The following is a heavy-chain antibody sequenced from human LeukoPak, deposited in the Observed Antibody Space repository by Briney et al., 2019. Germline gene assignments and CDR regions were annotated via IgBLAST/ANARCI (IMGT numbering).Heavy chain of an antibody. D-gene: IGHD3-10*01. Sequence: PSGTLSLTCAVSGGSISSYYWSWIRQPAGKGLEWIGRIYTSGSTNYNSSLKSRVTMSVDTSKNQFSLKLSSVTAADTAVYYCAGDYYGSGSFDYWGQGTLVTVSS. CDR3: AGDYYGSGSFDY. CDR2: IYTSGST. CDR1: GGSISSYY. V-gene: IGHV4-4*07. J-gene: IGHJ4*02.